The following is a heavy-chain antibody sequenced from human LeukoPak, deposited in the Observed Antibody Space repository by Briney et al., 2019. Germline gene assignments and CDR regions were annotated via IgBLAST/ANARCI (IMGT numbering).Heavy chain of an antibody. D-gene: IGHD2-8*01. CDR2: IYPGDSDT. V-gene: IGHV5-51*01. CDR1: GYSFTSYW. Sequence: GESLKISCKGSGYSFTSYWIGWVRRMPGKGLEWMGIIYPGDSDTRYSPSFQGQVTISADKSISTAYLQWSSLKASDTAMYYCARLLVSYTNAAWFDPWGQGTLVTVSS. CDR3: ARLLVSYTNAAWFDP. J-gene: IGHJ5*02.